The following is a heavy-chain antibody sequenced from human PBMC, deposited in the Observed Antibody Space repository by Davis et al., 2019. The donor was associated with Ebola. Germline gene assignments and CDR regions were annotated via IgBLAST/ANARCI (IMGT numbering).Heavy chain of an antibody. Sequence: SETLSLTCTVSGGSISSYYWSWIRQPPGKGLEWIGYIYYSGSTNYNPSLKSRVTISVDTSKNQFSLKLSSVTAADTAVFYCARGQGYGYSYGYYGMDVWGQGTTVTVSS. CDR3: ARGQGYGYSYGYYGMDV. CDR1: GGSISSYY. J-gene: IGHJ6*02. D-gene: IGHD2-21*01. CDR2: IYYSGST. V-gene: IGHV4-59*12.